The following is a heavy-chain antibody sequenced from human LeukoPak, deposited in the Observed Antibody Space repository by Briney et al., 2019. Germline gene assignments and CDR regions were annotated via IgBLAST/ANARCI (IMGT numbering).Heavy chain of an antibody. CDR1: GYSISSGYY. D-gene: IGHD3-16*01. CDR2: IYHSGST. J-gene: IGHJ4*02. V-gene: IGHV4-38-2*01. Sequence: SETLSLTCAVSGYSISSGYYWGWIRQPPRKGLEWIGSIYHSGSTYYNPSLKSRVTISVDTSKNQFSLKLSSMTAADTAVYYCARYAWGTAADPYWGQGTLVTVSS. CDR3: ARYAWGTAADPY.